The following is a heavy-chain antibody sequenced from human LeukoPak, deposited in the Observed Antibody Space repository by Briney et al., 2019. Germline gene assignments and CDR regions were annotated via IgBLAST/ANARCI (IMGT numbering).Heavy chain of an antibody. CDR1: GGSFGGYH. CDR2: INYSGSTT. CDR3: ASLNY. Sequence: SETLSLTCAVYGGSFGGYHWSWIRQSPGKGLEWIGEINYSGSTTNYNPSLKSRLTISIDTSKNQLSLKLSSVTAADTAVYYCASLNYWGQGTLVTVSS. V-gene: IGHV4-34*01. J-gene: IGHJ4*02.